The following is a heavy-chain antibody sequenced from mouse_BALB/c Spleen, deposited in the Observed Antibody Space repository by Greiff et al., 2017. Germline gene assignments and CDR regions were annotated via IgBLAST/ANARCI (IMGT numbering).Heavy chain of an antibody. D-gene: IGHD1-1*01. CDR3: ARGRTVVATRYAMDY. CDR2: ISSGGST. V-gene: IGHV5-6-5*01. J-gene: IGHJ4*01. Sequence: EVHLVESGGGLVKPGGSLKLSCAASGFTFSSYAMSWVRQTPEKRLEWVASISSGGSTYYPDSVKGRFTISRDNARNILYLQISSLRSEDTAMYYCARGRTVVATRYAMDYWGQGTSVTVSS. CDR1: GFTFSSYA.